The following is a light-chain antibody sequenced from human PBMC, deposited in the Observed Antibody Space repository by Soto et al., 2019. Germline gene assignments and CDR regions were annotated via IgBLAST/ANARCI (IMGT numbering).Light chain of an antibody. CDR3: QQSYTAPLT. J-gene: IGKJ4*01. Sequence: DIQMTQSPSSLSASVGDRVTITCRASQSINRDLNWFQQKPGKAPDLLIYAASTLQSGVPSRFSGSGSGTDFTLTISSLQPEDFATYYCQQSYTAPLTFCGGTKVEIK. V-gene: IGKV1-39*01. CDR2: AAS. CDR1: QSINRD.